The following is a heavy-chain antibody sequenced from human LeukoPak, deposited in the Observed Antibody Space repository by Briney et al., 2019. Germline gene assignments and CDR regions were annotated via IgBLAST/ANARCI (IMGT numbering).Heavy chain of an antibody. Sequence: GGSLRLSCAASGFTFSSYSMNWVRQAPGKGLEWVSSISSSSSYIYYADSVKGRFTISRDDSKSTLYLQMNSLRAEDTALYYCAKAPYTSSAYFFDSWGQGTLVTVSS. V-gene: IGHV3-21*01. CDR1: GFTFSSYS. CDR3: AKAPYTSSAYFFDS. J-gene: IGHJ4*02. D-gene: IGHD6-13*01. CDR2: ISSSSSYI.